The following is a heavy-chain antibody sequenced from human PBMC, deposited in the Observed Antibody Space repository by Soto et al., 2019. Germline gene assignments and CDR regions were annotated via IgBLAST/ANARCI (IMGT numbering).Heavy chain of an antibody. V-gene: IGHV6-1*01. CDR1: GDSVSSNSAA. CDR2: TYYRSKWYN. Sequence: PSETLSLTCAISGDSVSSNSAAWNWIRQSPSRGLEWLGRTYYRSKWYNDYAVSVKSRITINPDTSKNQFSLQLNSVTPEDTAVYYCARDSKLRNYENYYYGMDVWGQGTTVTVSS. J-gene: IGHJ6*02. CDR3: ARDSKLRNYENYYYGMDV. D-gene: IGHD1-7*01.